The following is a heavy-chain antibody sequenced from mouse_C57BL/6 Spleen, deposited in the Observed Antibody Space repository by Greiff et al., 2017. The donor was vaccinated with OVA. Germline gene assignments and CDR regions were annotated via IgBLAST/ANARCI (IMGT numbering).Heavy chain of an antibody. J-gene: IGHJ2*01. D-gene: IGHD2-1*01. Sequence: QVQLQQSGAELVRPGASVKLSCKASGYTFTDYYINWVKQRPGQGLEWIARIYPGSGNTYYNEKFKGKATLTAEKSSSTAYMQLSSLTSEDSAVYFCAREGNSYYFDYWGQATTLTVSS. CDR1: GYTFTDYY. V-gene: IGHV1-76*01. CDR3: AREGNSYYFDY. CDR2: IYPGSGNT.